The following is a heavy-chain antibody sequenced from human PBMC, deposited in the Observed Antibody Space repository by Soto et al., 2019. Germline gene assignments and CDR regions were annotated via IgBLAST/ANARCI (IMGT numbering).Heavy chain of an antibody. CDR3: ARGGDSAMVTGGDFDY. CDR1: GDTFNNYG. D-gene: IGHD5-18*01. CDR2: IIPIFPTS. V-gene: IGHV1-69*12. J-gene: IGHJ4*02. Sequence: QVQLVQSGAAVKKPGSSVKVSCKASGDTFNNYGISWVRQAPGQRLEWMGEIIPIFPTSNYAQKFQGRVTITADESSSTAYKELSSLTSEDTAVYYCARGGDSAMVTGGDFDYWGQGTLVTVSS.